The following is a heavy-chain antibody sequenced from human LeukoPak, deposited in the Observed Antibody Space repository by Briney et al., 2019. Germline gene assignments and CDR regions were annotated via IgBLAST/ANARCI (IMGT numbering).Heavy chain of an antibody. CDR1: GYTFTTYA. V-gene: IGHV1-2*02. CDR3: ASARETSGLHFDY. D-gene: IGHD2-15*01. Sequence: ASVKVSCKTSGYTFTTYAISWVRQAPGQGLEWVGWINPNSGDTNYAQKFQGRVTMTRDTSISTAYMELSRLTSDDTAVYYCASARETSGLHFDYWGQGTLVIVSS. J-gene: IGHJ4*02. CDR2: INPNSGDT.